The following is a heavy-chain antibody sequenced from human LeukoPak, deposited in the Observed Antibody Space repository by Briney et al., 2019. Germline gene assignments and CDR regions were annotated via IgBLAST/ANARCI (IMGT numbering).Heavy chain of an antibody. D-gene: IGHD3-16*01. CDR1: GLTFSSHW. CDR3: ATQQGGTPAY. CDR2: ITNDGSST. V-gene: IGHV3-74*01. Sequence: QPGGSLRLSCAASGLTFSSHWMHWVRQAPGKGLVWASRITNDGSSTTYADSVKGRCTISRDNAKNMLYLQVNSLRAEDTAVYYCATQQGGTPAYWGQGTLVTVSS. J-gene: IGHJ4*02.